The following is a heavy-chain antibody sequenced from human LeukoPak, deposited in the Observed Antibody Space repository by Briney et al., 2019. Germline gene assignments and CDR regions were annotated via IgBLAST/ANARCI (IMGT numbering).Heavy chain of an antibody. J-gene: IGHJ4*02. D-gene: IGHD4-17*01. V-gene: IGHV4-34*01. CDR3: ARDSTVTTFDY. CDR1: GGSFSGYY. CDR2: INHSGST. Sequence: TSETLSLTCAVYGGSFSGYYWNWIRQPPGKGLEWIGEINHSGSTNYNPSLKSRVTISVDTSKNQFSLKLSSVTAADTAVYYCARDSTVTTFDYWGQGTLVTVSS.